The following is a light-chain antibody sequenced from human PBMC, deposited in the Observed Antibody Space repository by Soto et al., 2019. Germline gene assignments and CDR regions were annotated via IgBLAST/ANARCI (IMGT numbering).Light chain of an antibody. J-gene: IGKJ2*01. V-gene: IGKV1-39*01. CDR2: AAS. CDR3: KQSYSTPYT. Sequence: DIQMTQSPSSLSASVGDRVTITCRASQSISGYLNWYQQKPGKAPKLLIYAASSLQSGVPSRFSGSGSGTDFTLTISSLQPEDFATYYCKQSYSTPYTFGQGTKLEIK. CDR1: QSISGY.